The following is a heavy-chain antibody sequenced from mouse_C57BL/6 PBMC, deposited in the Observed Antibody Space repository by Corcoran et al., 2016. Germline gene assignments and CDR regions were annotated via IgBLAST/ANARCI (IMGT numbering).Heavy chain of an antibody. CDR1: GYTFTSYG. Sequence: QVQLQQSGAELARPGASVKLSCKASGYTFTSYGISWVKQRTGQGLEWIGDINPNNGGTSYNQKFKGKATLTVDKSSSTAYMELRSLTSEDSAVYYCARRTPYYAMDYWGQGTSVTVSS. V-gene: IGHV1-81*01. CDR3: ARRTPYYAMDY. J-gene: IGHJ4*01. CDR2: INPNNGGT.